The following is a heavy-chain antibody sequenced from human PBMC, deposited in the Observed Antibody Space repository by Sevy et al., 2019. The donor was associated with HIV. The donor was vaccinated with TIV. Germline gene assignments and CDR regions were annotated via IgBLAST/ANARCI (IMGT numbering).Heavy chain of an antibody. CDR1: GFTFRNYW. D-gene: IGHD4-17*01. CDR3: ARESMTAVSEVDFDY. Sequence: GGSLRLSCAASGFTFRNYWMSWVRQAPGKGLEWVATIRQDGSQTFYLDSVKGRFTVSRDNSENSLYLQLNSLRAEDTALYYCARESMTAVSEVDFDYWGQGTLVTVSS. V-gene: IGHV3-7*03. CDR2: IRQDGSQT. J-gene: IGHJ4*02.